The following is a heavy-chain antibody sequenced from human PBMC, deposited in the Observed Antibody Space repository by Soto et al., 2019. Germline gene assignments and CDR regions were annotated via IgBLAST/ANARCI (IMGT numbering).Heavy chain of an antibody. D-gene: IGHD6-13*01. V-gene: IGHV3-53*01. Sequence: EVQLVESGEGLIQPGGSLRLSCAASGFTVSNNYMRWVRQAPGKGLEWVSLIYSGGSTHYADSVKGRFTISRDNSKNTLYLQMNSLRVEDTAVYYCARDPPGIAASGGGGWGQGTLVTVSS. CDR2: IYSGGST. J-gene: IGHJ4*02. CDR3: ARDPPGIAASGGGG. CDR1: GFTVSNNY.